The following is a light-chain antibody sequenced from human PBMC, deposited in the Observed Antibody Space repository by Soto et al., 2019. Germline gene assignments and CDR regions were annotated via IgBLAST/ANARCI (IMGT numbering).Light chain of an antibody. CDR1: SSDVGSYNL. Sequence: QSALTQPASVSGSPGQSITISCTGTSSDVGSYNLVSWYQQHPGKAPKLMIYEGSKRPSGVSIRFSGSKSGNTASLTISGLQAEDEADYYCCSYAGSISYVFGIGTKVTVL. CDR3: CSYAGSISYV. V-gene: IGLV2-23*01. J-gene: IGLJ1*01. CDR2: EGS.